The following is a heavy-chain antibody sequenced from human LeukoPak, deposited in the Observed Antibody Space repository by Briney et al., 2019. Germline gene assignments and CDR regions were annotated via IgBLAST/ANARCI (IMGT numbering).Heavy chain of an antibody. CDR3: AREVRPEGYTYALALDY. V-gene: IGHV3-11*04. J-gene: IGHJ4*02. CDR2: ISSSGSTI. Sequence: SGGSLRLSCAASGFTFSDYYMSWIRQAPGKGLEWVSYISSSGSTIYYADSVKGRFTISRDNAKNSLYLQMNSLRAEDTALYYCAREVRPEGYTYALALDYWGQGTLVTVAS. D-gene: IGHD5-18*01. CDR1: GFTFSDYY.